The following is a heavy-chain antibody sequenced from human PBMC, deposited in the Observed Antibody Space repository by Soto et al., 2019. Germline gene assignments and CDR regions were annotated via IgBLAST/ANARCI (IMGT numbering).Heavy chain of an antibody. D-gene: IGHD2-15*01. CDR1: GYTFTSYG. V-gene: IGHV1-18*01. CDR3: AIAQYCSGGSCPVGFDY. Sequence: GASVKVSCKASGYTFTSYGISWVRQAPGQGLEWMGWISAYNGNTNYAQKLQGRVTMTTDTSTSTAYMELRSLRSDDTAVYYCAIAQYCSGGSCPVGFDYWGQGTLVTVSS. CDR2: ISAYNGNT. J-gene: IGHJ4*02.